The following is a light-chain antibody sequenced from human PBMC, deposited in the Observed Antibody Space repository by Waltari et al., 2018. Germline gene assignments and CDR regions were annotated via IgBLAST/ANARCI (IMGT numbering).Light chain of an antibody. CDR2: DDS. J-gene: IGLJ3*02. V-gene: IGLV3-21*02. Sequence: SYVLTQPPSVSVAPGQTARIHCPEYNFGVEGVNWYQKKSGQAPILVVSDDSVRPSGIPERFSGSNSGSTATLSIRRVEVGDEADYYCQVWDGDSDVWVFGGGTKLTVL. CDR1: NFGVEG. CDR3: QVWDGDSDVWV.